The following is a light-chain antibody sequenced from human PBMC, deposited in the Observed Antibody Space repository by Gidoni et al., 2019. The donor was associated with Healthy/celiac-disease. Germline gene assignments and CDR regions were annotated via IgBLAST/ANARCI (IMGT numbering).Light chain of an antibody. V-gene: IGKV1-39*01. Sequence: DIQMTQSPSSLSASVGDRVTITCRASQSISSYLNWYQQKPGKAPKLLIYAASSLQSGVPSRFSGSGSGTDFTLTISSLQPEDFATYYCQQCYSTRITFXQXTRLEIK. CDR2: AAS. CDR1: QSISSY. J-gene: IGKJ5*01. CDR3: QQCYSTRIT.